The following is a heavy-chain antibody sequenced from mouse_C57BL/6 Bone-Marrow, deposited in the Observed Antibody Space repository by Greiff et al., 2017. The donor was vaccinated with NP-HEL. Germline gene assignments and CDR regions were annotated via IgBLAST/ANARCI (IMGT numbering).Heavy chain of an antibody. CDR2: IDPSDSYT. Sequence: VQLQQPGAELVMPGASVKLSCKASGYTFTSYWMHWVKPRPGQGLEWIGEIDPSDSYTNYNQKFKGKSTLTVDKSSSTAYMQLSSLTSEDSAVYYCARSLYYYGSSLYWGQGTSVTVSS. CDR3: ARSLYYYGSSLY. CDR1: GYTFTSYW. D-gene: IGHD1-1*01. V-gene: IGHV1-69*01. J-gene: IGHJ4*01.